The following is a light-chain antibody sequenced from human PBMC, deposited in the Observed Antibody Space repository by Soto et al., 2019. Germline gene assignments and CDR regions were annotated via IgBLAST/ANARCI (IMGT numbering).Light chain of an antibody. CDR1: QSISSW. Sequence: DIHMTQSPSTLSASVGDRVTITCRASQSISSWLAWYQQEPGKAPKLLIYDASSLESGVPSRFSGSGSGTEFTLTISSLQPDDFATYYCQQYNSYWGTFGQGTKVDIK. CDR2: DAS. V-gene: IGKV1-5*01. J-gene: IGKJ1*01. CDR3: QQYNSYWGT.